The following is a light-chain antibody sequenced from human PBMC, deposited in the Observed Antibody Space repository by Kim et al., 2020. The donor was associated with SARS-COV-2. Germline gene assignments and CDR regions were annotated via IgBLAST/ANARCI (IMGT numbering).Light chain of an antibody. J-gene: IGLJ2*01. Sequence: ITLAYLGGASPVGAHSHVSWHQQNPAEAPKIMFYDVTTRPSGFSNLFSGSKSGNTASLTISGLQAEDEADYYCSSYTSTNTFVFGGGTQLTVL. CDR1: ASPVGAHSH. CDR2: DVT. CDR3: SSYTSTNTFV. V-gene: IGLV2-14*04.